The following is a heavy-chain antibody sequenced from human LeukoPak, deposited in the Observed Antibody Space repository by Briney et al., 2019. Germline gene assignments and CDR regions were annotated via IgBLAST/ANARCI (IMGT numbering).Heavy chain of an antibody. J-gene: IGHJ4*02. CDR2: IKQDGSEK. Sequence: PGGSLRLSCAASGFTFSSYWMSWVRQAPGKGLEWVANIKQDGSEKYYVDSVKGRFTISRDNAKNSLYLQMNSLRAEDTAVYYCAKYDSGYSLDYWGQGILVTVSS. CDR1: GFTFSSYW. V-gene: IGHV3-7*03. CDR3: AKYDSGYSLDY. D-gene: IGHD3-9*01.